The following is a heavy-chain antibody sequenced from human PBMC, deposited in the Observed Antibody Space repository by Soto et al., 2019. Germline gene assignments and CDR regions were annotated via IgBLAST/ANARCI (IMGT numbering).Heavy chain of an antibody. V-gene: IGHV4-31*03. CDR3: ARGPMALGYCSGGSCYPRPGSWFDP. CDR2: IYYSGST. J-gene: IGHJ5*02. CDR1: GGSISSGGYY. D-gene: IGHD2-15*01. Sequence: SETLSLTCTVSGGSISSGGYYWSWIRQHPGKGLEWIGYIYYSGSTYYNPSLKSRVTISVDTSKNQFSLKLSSVTAADTAVYYCARGPMALGYCSGGSCYPRPGSWFDPWGQGTLVTVSS.